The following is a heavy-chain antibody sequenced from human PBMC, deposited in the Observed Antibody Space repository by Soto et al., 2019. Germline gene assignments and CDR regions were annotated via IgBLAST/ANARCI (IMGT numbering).Heavy chain of an antibody. CDR3: ARSYYYDSSGSLNWFDP. V-gene: IGHV3-48*01. J-gene: IGHJ5*02. CDR1: GFTFSSYS. D-gene: IGHD3-22*01. Sequence: PGGSLRLSCAASGFTFSSYSINWVRQAPGKGLEWVSYISSSSSTIYYADSVKGRFTISRDNAKNSLYLQMNSLRAEDTAVYYCARSYYYDSSGSLNWFDPWGQGTLVTVSS. CDR2: ISSSSSTI.